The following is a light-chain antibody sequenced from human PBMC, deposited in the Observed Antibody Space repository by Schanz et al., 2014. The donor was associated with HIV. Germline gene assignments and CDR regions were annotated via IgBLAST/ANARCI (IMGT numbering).Light chain of an antibody. Sequence: QSVLTQPASVSGSPGQSVAISCTGASSDIGVSWYQQYPGNAPKLMIFAVNRRTSGVSPRFSASKSGITASLTISGLQAEDEADYYCSSYTSSSTWVFGGGTKVTVL. V-gene: IGLV2-14*01. J-gene: IGLJ3*02. CDR1: SSDIG. CDR3: SSYTSSSTWV. CDR2: AVN.